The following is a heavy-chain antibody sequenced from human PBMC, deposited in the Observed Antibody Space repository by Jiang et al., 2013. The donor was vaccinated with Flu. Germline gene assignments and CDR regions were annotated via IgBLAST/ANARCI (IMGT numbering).Heavy chain of an antibody. V-gene: IGHV1-46*01. D-gene: IGHD3-9*01. Sequence: SGAEVKKPGASVKVSCKASGYTFTSYYMHWVRQAPGQGLEWMGIINPSGGSTSYAQKFQGRVTMTRDTSTSTVYMELSSLRSEDTAVYYCARDKGIERGYYDILTGYFNYFDYWGQGTLVTVSS. CDR2: INPSGGST. J-gene: IGHJ4*02. CDR3: ARDKGIERGYYDILTGYFNYFDY. CDR1: GYTFTSYY.